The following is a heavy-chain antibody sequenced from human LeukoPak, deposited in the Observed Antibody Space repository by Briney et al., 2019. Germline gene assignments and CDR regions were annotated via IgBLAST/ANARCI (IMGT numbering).Heavy chain of an antibody. D-gene: IGHD2-15*01. CDR3: ARFSCSGGTCSPEDY. J-gene: IGHJ4*02. CDR1: GGSISSYY. V-gene: IGHV4-4*07. Sequence: PAETLSLTCTVSGGSISSYYLSWIRQPAGKGLEWIGRIYNSGNTNYNPSLKSRVTMSVDTSRNQFSLRLSSVTAADTAVYYCARFSCSGGTCSPEDYWGQGTLVTVSS. CDR2: IYNSGNT.